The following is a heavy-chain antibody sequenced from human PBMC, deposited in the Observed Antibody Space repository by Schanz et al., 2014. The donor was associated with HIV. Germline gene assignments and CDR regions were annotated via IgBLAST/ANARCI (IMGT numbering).Heavy chain of an antibody. CDR2: IIPIIGTA. CDR3: ARDIKYDDPFQYGMDV. D-gene: IGHD1-1*01. J-gene: IGHJ6*02. Sequence: QVHLVQSGAEVKKPGSSVKVSCKASGGTFSNYAMTWVRQAPGQGLEWMAGIIPIIGTADYAQKFQGRVTITADKSTSTLYLELSSLRSEDTAVYFCARDIKYDDPFQYGMDVWGQGTTVSVSS. V-gene: IGHV1-69*06. CDR1: GGTFSNYA.